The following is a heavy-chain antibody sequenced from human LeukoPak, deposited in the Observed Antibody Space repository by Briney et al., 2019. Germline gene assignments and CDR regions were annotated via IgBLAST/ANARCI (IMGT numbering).Heavy chain of an antibody. D-gene: IGHD3-22*01. Sequence: GGSLRLSCAASGFTFSDYYMSWIRQAPGKGLEWVSYISSSGSTIYYADSVKGRFTISRDNAKNSLYLQMNSLRAEGTAVYYCAASYVSSFTYYYDSSGYGPGRTDYWGQGTLVTVSS. CDR2: ISSSGSTI. J-gene: IGHJ4*02. CDR1: GFTFSDYY. CDR3: AASYVSSFTYYYDSSGYGPGRTDY. V-gene: IGHV3-11*01.